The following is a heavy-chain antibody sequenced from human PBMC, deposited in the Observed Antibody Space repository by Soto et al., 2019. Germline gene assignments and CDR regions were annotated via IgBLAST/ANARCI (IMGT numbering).Heavy chain of an antibody. CDR3: ARGGYSGSFKALDY. J-gene: IGHJ4*02. Sequence: GGSLRLSCAAPGFNLSRYRIHWVRQAPGKGLVWVSRINSDGSVTYYADSVKGRFTISRDNAKNTLYLQMNSLRAEDTAVYYCARGGYSGSFKALDYWGQGT. CDR2: INSDGSVT. V-gene: IGHV3-74*01. CDR1: GFNLSRYR. D-gene: IGHD1-26*01.